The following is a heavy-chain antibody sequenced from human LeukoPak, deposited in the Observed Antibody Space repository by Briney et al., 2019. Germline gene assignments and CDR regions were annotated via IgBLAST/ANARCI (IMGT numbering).Heavy chain of an antibody. CDR3: ARSIRGGILYYFDY. V-gene: IGHV4-59*01. CDR2: IFSGGRT. CDR1: GGSISSYY. Sequence: SETLSLTCTVSGGSISSYYWSWIRQPPGKGLEWIGYIFSGGRTNFNPSLKSRVTISVDTSKNQFSLKLSSVTAADTAVYYCARSIRGGILYYFDYWGQGTLVTVPS. D-gene: IGHD3-10*01. J-gene: IGHJ4*02.